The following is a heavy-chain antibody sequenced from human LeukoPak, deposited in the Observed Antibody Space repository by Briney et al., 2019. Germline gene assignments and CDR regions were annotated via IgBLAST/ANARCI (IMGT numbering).Heavy chain of an antibody. CDR2: INPNSGGT. CDR1: GYTFTGYY. Sequence: ASVKVSCKASGYTFTGYYMHWVRRAPGQGLEWMGWINPNSGGTNYAQKFQGRVTMTRDTSISTAYMELSRLRSDDTAVYYCARVSFQWLVYYFDYWGQGTLVTVSS. D-gene: IGHD6-19*01. CDR3: ARVSFQWLVYYFDY. J-gene: IGHJ4*02. V-gene: IGHV1-2*02.